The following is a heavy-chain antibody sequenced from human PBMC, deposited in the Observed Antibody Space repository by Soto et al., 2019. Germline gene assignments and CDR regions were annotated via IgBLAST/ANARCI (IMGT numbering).Heavy chain of an antibody. Sequence: HPGGSLRLSCAASGFTFSSYSMNWVRQAPGKGLEWVSYISSSSSTIYYADSVKGRFTISRDNAKNSLYLQMNSLRDEDTAVYYCARVDGTGSSHPDYYYYYGMDVWGQGTTVTVSS. D-gene: IGHD3-10*01. CDR1: GFTFSSYS. V-gene: IGHV3-48*02. CDR2: ISSSSSTI. CDR3: ARVDGTGSSHPDYYYYYGMDV. J-gene: IGHJ6*02.